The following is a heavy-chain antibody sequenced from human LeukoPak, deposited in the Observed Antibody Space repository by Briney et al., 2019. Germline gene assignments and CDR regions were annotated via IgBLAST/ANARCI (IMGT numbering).Heavy chain of an antibody. CDR1: GYTFTSYG. Sequence: ASVKLSCKASGYTFTSYGISWVRQAPGQGLEWMGWISTYNGNTNYAQKVQGRVTMTTDTSTSTAYMELRSLRSDDTAVYYCARGLRFMEWFTNDAFDIWGQGTMVTVSS. V-gene: IGHV1-18*01. J-gene: IGHJ3*02. CDR3: ARGLRFMEWFTNDAFDI. D-gene: IGHD3-3*01. CDR2: ISTYNGNT.